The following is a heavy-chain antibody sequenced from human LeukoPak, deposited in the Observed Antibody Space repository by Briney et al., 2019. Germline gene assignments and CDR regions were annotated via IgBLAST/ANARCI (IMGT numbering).Heavy chain of an antibody. Sequence: PGGSLRLSCAASGFTFSSYSMNWVRQAPGKGLEWVSYISSSGSTIYYADSVKGRFTISRDNAKNSLYLQMNSLRAEDTAVYYCAREYYDSSGYYYFDYWGQGTLVTVSS. CDR2: ISSSGSTI. CDR1: GFTFSSYS. D-gene: IGHD3-22*01. CDR3: AREYYDSSGYYYFDY. V-gene: IGHV3-48*04. J-gene: IGHJ4*02.